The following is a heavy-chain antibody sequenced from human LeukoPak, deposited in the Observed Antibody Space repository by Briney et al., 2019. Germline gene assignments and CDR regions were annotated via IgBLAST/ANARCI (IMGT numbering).Heavy chain of an antibody. J-gene: IGHJ4*02. D-gene: IGHD3-3*01. CDR3: ARHGLYDFWSGLGNDY. Sequence: SVKVSCKASGGTFSSYTISWVRQAPGQGLEWMGRIIPILGIANYAQKFQGRVTITADKSTSTAYMELSSLRSEDTAVYYCARHGLYDFWSGLGNDYWGQGTLVTVSS. CDR1: GGTFSSYT. V-gene: IGHV1-69*02. CDR2: IIPILGIA.